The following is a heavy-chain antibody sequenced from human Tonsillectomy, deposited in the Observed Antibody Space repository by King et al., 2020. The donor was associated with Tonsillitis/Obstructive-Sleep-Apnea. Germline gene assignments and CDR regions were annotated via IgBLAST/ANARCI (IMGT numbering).Heavy chain of an antibody. CDR1: GFPFSSNG. V-gene: IGHV3-33*01. J-gene: IGHJ6*02. D-gene: IGHD2-2*01. Sequence: VQLVESGGGVVQPGRSLRLSCAASGFPFSSNGFHWVRQAPGKGLEWVALIWYDGINKYYADSVKGRFTISRDNSKNTLYLHMSSLGADDTAVYYGAIDLGYCSSTSCWWGGMDVWGQGTTVTVSS. CDR3: AIDLGYCSSTSCWWGGMDV. CDR2: IWYDGINK.